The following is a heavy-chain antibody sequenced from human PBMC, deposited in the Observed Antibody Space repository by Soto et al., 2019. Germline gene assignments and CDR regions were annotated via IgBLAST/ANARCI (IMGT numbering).Heavy chain of an antibody. J-gene: IGHJ4*02. D-gene: IGHD2-2*01. CDR1: GGSISSSNW. V-gene: IGHV4-4*02. CDR3: ARACSSNSCYDVFDY. Sequence: SETLSLTCAVSGGSISSSNWWSWVRQPPGKGLEWIGEIYHSGSTNYNPSLKSRVTISVDTSKNQFSLKLSSVTAADTAVYYCARACSSNSCYDVFDYWGQGTLVTVSS. CDR2: IYHSGST.